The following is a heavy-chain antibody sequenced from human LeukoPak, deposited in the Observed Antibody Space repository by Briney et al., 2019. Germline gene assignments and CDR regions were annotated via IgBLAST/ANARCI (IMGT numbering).Heavy chain of an antibody. CDR2: INPSGGST. CDR1: GYTFTSYY. CDR3: ARGDLTYYYDSSGPNGY. V-gene: IGHV1-46*01. Sequence: ASVKVPCKASGYTFTSYYMHWVRQAPGQGLEWMGIINPSGGSTSYAQKFQGRVTMTRDTSTSTVYMELSSLRSEDTAVYYCARGDLTYYYDSSGPNGYWGQGTLVTVSS. D-gene: IGHD3-22*01. J-gene: IGHJ4*02.